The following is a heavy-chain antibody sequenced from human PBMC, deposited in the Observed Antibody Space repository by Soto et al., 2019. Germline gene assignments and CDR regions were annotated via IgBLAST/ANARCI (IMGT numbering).Heavy chain of an antibody. CDR2: IIPILGIA. Sequence: SVKVSCKASGGTFSSYTISWVRQAPGQGLEWMGRIIPILGIANYAQKFQGRVTITADKSTSTAYMELSSLRSEDTAVYYCARDIGYSSRGDYWGQGTLVTVSS. CDR3: ARDIGYSSRGDY. D-gene: IGHD6-13*01. V-gene: IGHV1-69*04. CDR1: GGTFSSYT. J-gene: IGHJ4*02.